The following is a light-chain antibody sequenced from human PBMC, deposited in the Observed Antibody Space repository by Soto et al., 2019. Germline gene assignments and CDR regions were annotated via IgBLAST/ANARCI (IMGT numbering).Light chain of an antibody. Sequence: QSALTQPASVSGSPGQSITISCTGTSSEVGAYNFVSWYQQHPGKAPKLIIYDVNNRPSGVSNRFSGSKSGNTASLTISGLQAEDEGDYYCSSFTTGVNYVFGIGTKVTVL. CDR2: DVN. CDR3: SSFTTGVNYV. J-gene: IGLJ1*01. CDR1: SSEVGAYNF. V-gene: IGLV2-14*03.